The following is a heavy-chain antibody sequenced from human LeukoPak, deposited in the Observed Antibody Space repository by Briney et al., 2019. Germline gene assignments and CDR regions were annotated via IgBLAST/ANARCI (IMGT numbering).Heavy chain of an antibody. CDR3: ATSYDHGWLIGS. D-gene: IGHD3-16*01. V-gene: IGHV4-39*01. CDR2: IYYSGST. Sequence: SETLSLTCTVSGGSISSSSYYWGWIRQPPGKGLEGVGSIYYSGSTYYNPSLKSRVTISVDTSKTQFSLKLSSVTDADTAVYYCATSYDHGWLIGSWGQGTLVTVSS. CDR1: GGSISSSSYY. J-gene: IGHJ4*02.